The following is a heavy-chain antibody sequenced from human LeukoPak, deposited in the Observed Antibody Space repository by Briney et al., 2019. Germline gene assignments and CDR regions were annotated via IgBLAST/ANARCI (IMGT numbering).Heavy chain of an antibody. D-gene: IGHD2-15*01. CDR3: ARDGGISYFDY. CDR2: IYSGGST. V-gene: IGHV3-66*01. CDR1: GFTVSSNY. Sequence: GGSLRLSCAASGFTVSSNYMSWVRQAPGKGLEWVPVIYSGGSTYYADSVKGRFTISRDNSKNTLYLQMNSLRAEDTAVYYCARDGGISYFDYWGQGTLVTVSS. J-gene: IGHJ4*02.